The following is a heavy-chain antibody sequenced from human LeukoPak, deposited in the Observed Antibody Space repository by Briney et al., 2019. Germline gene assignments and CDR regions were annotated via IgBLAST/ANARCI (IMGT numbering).Heavy chain of an antibody. CDR2: ISGSGGST. Sequence: AGGSLRLSCAASGFTFSSYAMSWVRQAPGKGLEWVSAISGSGGSTYYADSVKGRFTISRDSSKNTLYLQMNSLRAEDTAVYYCAKTGGQYSGTPYYWGQGTLVTVSS. D-gene: IGHD1-26*01. CDR1: GFTFSSYA. J-gene: IGHJ4*02. V-gene: IGHV3-23*01. CDR3: AKTGGQYSGTPYY.